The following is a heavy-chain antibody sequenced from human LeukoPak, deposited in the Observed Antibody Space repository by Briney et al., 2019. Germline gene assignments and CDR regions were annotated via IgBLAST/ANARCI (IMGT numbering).Heavy chain of an antibody. CDR2: ISGSGGST. J-gene: IGHJ4*02. Sequence: GGSLRLSCAASGFTFSSYAMTWVRQAPGKGLEWVSVISGSGGSTYYADSVKGRFTISRDNSKNTVYLQMNSLRAEDTAVYYCAKDQGSYPYYFDYWGQGTLVTVSS. V-gene: IGHV3-23*01. D-gene: IGHD3-10*01. CDR3: AKDQGSYPYYFDY. CDR1: GFTFSSYA.